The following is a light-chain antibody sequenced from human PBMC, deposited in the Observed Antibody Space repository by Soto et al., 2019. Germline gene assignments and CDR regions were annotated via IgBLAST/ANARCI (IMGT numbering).Light chain of an antibody. V-gene: IGKV3-20*01. CDR2: GAS. CDR3: QQYDRSRGT. CDR1: QSISSNY. J-gene: IGKJ3*01. Sequence: EIVLTQSPGTLSLSPGERATLSCRASQSISSNYLAWYQQKPGQAPRLLIFGASSRTTGIPDRFSGSGSGTDVTLTISRLEPEDFAVYYWQQYDRSRGTFGPGTKVYSK.